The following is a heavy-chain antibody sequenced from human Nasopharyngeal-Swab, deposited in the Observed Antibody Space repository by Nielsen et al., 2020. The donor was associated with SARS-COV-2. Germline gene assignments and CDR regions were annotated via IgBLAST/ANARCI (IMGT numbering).Heavy chain of an antibody. V-gene: IGHV4-61*01. Sequence: PQTLSFTCSVSGGSLSSGYYYWGWVRQPPGKGLEWFGLIYSSGSTNYDPSLKRRLTISIDTSKNQFSLKVTSVTAADTAVYYCARYDRGYFGYWGQGSLVTVSS. CDR1: GGSLSSGYYY. CDR2: IYSSGST. J-gene: IGHJ4*02. CDR3: ARYDRGYFGY. D-gene: IGHD3-16*01.